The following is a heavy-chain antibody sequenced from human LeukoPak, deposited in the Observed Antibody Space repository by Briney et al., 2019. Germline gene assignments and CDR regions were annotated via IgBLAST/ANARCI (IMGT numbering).Heavy chain of an antibody. CDR2: ISSSSSTI. D-gene: IGHD3-16*01. Sequence: PGGTLRLSCAASGFTFSSYGMSWVRQAPGKGLEWISYISSSSSTIYYADSVKGRFTISRDNAKKSLYMQMNSLRAEDTAVYYCVRVGGAFDLWGQGTRVSVSS. CDR3: VRVGGAFDL. J-gene: IGHJ3*01. CDR1: GFTFSSYG. V-gene: IGHV3-48*01.